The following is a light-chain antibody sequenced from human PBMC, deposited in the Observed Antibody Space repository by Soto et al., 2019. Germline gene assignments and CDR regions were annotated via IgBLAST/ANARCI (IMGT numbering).Light chain of an antibody. J-gene: IGLJ3*02. CDR1: SSDVGGYNY. Sequence: QSALTQPASVSVSPGQSITISCTGTSSDVGGYNYVSWYQHHPGKAPKLVIYDVTNRPSGVSDRFSGSKSGNTASLTISGVQAEDEADYYCSSYTSTTPRVFGGGTKLTVL. CDR2: DVT. V-gene: IGLV2-14*03. CDR3: SSYTSTTPRV.